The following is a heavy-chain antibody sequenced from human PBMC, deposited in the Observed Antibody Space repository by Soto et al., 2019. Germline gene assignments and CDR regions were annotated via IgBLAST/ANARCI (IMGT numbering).Heavy chain of an antibody. Sequence: GGSLRLSCAASGFTFSSSGMRWVRQDTGKGLEWVGRIKSKTDGGTADYAAPVKGGFTISRDDSKNTLYLQMNSLKTEDTAVYYCTTGSDVLLWFGEFGDAFDIWGQGTMVTVSS. J-gene: IGHJ3*02. D-gene: IGHD3-10*01. CDR3: TTGSDVLLWFGEFGDAFDI. CDR2: IKSKTDGGTA. CDR1: GFTFSSSG. V-gene: IGHV3-15*01.